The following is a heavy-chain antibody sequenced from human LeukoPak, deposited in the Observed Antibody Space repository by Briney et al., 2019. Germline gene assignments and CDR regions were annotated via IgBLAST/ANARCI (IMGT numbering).Heavy chain of an antibody. V-gene: IGHV3-7*04. J-gene: IGHJ4*02. CDR2: IKQDGSEK. CDR1: GFTFSRFW. D-gene: IGHD5-12*01. Sequence: GGSLRLSCAASGFTFSRFWMSWVRQAPGKGREWVANIKQDGSEKYYVDSVKGRFTISRDNAKNSLYLQMNSLRAEDTAVFYCARDGTYTDYDPDFDIWGQGTLVTVSS. CDR3: ARDGTYTDYDPDFDI.